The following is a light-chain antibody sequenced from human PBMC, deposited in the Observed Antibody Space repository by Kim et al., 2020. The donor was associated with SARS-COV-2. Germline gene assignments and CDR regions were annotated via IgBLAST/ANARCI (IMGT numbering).Light chain of an antibody. Sequence: GDSVTITCRASQGISSALAWYQQTSGKAPKPLSYDASNLESGVPSRFSGSGSGTDFTLTISSVQPEDFATYYCQQFYSYPITFG. V-gene: IGKV1-13*02. CDR3: QQFYSYPIT. J-gene: IGKJ4*02. CDR2: DAS. CDR1: QGISSA.